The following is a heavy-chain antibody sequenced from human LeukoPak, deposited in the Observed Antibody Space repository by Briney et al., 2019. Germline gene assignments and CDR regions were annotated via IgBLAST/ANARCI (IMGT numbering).Heavy chain of an antibody. Sequence: GGSLRLSCAASGFTFSSYGMHWVRQAPGKGLEWVAVISYDGSNKYYADSVKGRFTISRDNSKNTLYLQMNSLRAEDTAVYYCAKDPSIWSYIVVVPAAPARYYGMDVWGQGTTVTVSS. CDR3: AKDPSIWSYIVVVPAAPARYYGMDV. D-gene: IGHD2-2*01. CDR2: ISYDGSNK. J-gene: IGHJ6*02. CDR1: GFTFSSYG. V-gene: IGHV3-30*18.